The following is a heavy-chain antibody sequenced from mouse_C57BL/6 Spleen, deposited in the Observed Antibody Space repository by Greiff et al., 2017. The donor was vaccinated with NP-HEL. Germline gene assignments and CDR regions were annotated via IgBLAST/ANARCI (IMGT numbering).Heavy chain of an antibody. CDR1: GFSLTSYG. CDR2: IWSGGST. CDR3: ARNVNWEYFDV. Sequence: QVQLQQSGPGLVQPSQSLSITCTVSGFSLTSYGVHWVRQSPGKGLEWLGVIWSGGSTDYNAAFISRLSISKDNSKSQVFFKMNSLQADDTAIYYCARNVNWEYFDVWGTGTTVTVSS. J-gene: IGHJ1*03. D-gene: IGHD4-1*02. V-gene: IGHV2-2*01.